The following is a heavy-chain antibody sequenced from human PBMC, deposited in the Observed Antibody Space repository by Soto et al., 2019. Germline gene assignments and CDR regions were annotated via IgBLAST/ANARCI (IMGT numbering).Heavy chain of an antibody. CDR1: GFTFIDHY. CDR2: TRNKANSYTT. J-gene: IGHJ3*02. CDR3: VSTGSLGAFDI. D-gene: IGHD2-8*02. Sequence: PGGSLRLSCAASGFTFIDHYMDWVRQAPGKGLEWVGRTRNKANSYTTEYAASVKGRFTISRDDSKNSLYLQMNSLKTEDTAVYYCVSTGSLGAFDIWGQGTMVTVSS. V-gene: IGHV3-72*01.